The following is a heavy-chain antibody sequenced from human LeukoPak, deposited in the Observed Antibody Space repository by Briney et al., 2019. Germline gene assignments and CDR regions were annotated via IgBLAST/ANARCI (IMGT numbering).Heavy chain of an antibody. Sequence: GGSLRLSCAASGFTFSSYGMHWVRQAPGEGLEWVAVISYDGSNKYYADSVKGRFTISGDNSKNTLYLQMNSLRAEDTAVYYCAKARGYSSGWLHDAFDIWGQGTMVTVSS. V-gene: IGHV3-30*18. D-gene: IGHD6-19*01. CDR2: ISYDGSNK. CDR3: AKARGYSSGWLHDAFDI. J-gene: IGHJ3*02. CDR1: GFTFSSYG.